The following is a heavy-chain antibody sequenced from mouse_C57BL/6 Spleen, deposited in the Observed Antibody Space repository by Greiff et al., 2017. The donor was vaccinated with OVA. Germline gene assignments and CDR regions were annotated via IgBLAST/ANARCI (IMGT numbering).Heavy chain of an antibody. CDR3: AREGYGNYKAWFAY. D-gene: IGHD2-1*01. J-gene: IGHJ3*01. CDR1: GYAFSSSW. CDR2: IYPGDGDT. Sequence: QVQLQQSGPELVKPGASVKISCKASGYAFSSSWMNWVKQRPGKGLEWIGRIYPGDGDTNYNGKFKGKATLTADKSSSTAYMQLSSLTSEDSAVYFCAREGYGNYKAWFAYWGQGTLVTVSA. V-gene: IGHV1-82*01.